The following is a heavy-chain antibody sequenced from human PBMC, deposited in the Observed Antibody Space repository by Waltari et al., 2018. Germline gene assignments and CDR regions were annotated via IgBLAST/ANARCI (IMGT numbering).Heavy chain of an antibody. CDR3: ARDHDYYGSGSYFY. Sequence: QVLLVQSASELKKPGASVTRSCKASGYIFTTYALNWVRQAPGQGLEWMGWINTDTGRPTYAQGFTGRFVFSSDTSASTAYLQISSLTAEDTAMYYCARDHDYYGSGSYFYWGQGTLITVSS. V-gene: IGHV7-4-1*02. J-gene: IGHJ4*02. D-gene: IGHD3-10*01. CDR1: GYIFTTYA. CDR2: INTDTGRP.